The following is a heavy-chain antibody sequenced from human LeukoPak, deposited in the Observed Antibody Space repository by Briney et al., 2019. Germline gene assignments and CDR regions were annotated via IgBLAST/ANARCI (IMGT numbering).Heavy chain of an antibody. CDR3: AKDLRYEGFGELYFPYYFDY. CDR2: IKQDGSEK. D-gene: IGHD3-10*01. Sequence: ETLSLTCTVSGGSISSSTYYWGWIRQPPGKGLEWVANIKQDGSEKYYVDSVKGRFTISKDNAKNSLYLQMNSLRAEDTAVYYCAKDLRYEGFGELYFPYYFDYWGQGALVTVSS. J-gene: IGHJ4*02. V-gene: IGHV3-7*03. CDR1: GGSISSSTYY.